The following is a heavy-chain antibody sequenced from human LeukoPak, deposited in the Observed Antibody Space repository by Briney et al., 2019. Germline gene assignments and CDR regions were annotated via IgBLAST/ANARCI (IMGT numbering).Heavy chain of an antibody. CDR2: IYPGDSDT. J-gene: IGHJ4*02. V-gene: IGHV5-51*01. Sequence: GESLNLSCKGSGYSFTSYWIGWVRQMPGKGLEWMGIIYPGDSDTRYSPSFQGQVTISADKSISTAYLQWSSLKASDTAMYYCARHALGGATERFNDYWGQGTLVTVSS. CDR3: ARHALGGATERFNDY. CDR1: GYSFTSYW. D-gene: IGHD3-16*01.